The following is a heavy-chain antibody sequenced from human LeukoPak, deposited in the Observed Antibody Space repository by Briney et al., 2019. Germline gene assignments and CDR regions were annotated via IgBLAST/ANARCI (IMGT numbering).Heavy chain of an antibody. J-gene: IGHJ4*02. V-gene: IGHV3-23*01. CDR2: ISDGGSIT. D-gene: IGHD3-10*01. Sequence: GGSLRLSCAASGFTFSDFGMSWVRQAPGKGLEWVSTISDGGSITYYADSVKGRFTISRDNSKNTLFLQMNSLRVEDTALYYCAKSRGSGSNMARGVNFDYWGQGTLVTVSS. CDR1: GFTFSDFG. CDR3: AKSRGSGSNMARGVNFDY.